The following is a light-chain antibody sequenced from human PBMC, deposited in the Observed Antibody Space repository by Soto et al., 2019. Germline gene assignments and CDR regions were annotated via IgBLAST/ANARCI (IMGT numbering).Light chain of an antibody. CDR3: QQRSNWPPIT. CDR2: DAS. Sequence: EIVMTQSPATLSVSPGERFTLSCRAIQSVSSNYLAWHQQKPGQAPRLLIYDASNRATGIPARFSGSGSGTDFTLTISSLEPEDVAVYYCQQRSNWPPITFGQGTKVDIK. CDR1: QSVSSNY. V-gene: IGKV3-11*01. J-gene: IGKJ1*01.